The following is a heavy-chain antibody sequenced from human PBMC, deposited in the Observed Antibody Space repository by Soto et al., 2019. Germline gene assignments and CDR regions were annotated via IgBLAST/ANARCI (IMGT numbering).Heavy chain of an antibody. CDR1: GGSISSGGYS. V-gene: IGHV4-30-2*01. J-gene: IGHJ3*02. CDR2: IYHSGST. D-gene: IGHD3-22*01. CDR3: ARGSSWKNYYYSSGYYFAFDI. Sequence: SETLSLTCAVSGGSISSGGYSWSWIRQPPGKGLEWIGYIYHSGSTYYNPSLKSRVTISVDRSKNQFSLKLSSVTAADTAVYYCARGSSWKNYYYSSGYYFAFDIWGQGTMVTVSS.